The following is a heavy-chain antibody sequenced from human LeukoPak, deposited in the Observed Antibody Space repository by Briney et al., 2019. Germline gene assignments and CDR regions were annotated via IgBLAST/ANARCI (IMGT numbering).Heavy chain of an antibody. CDR3: ARELSIAVAGTWYFDL. J-gene: IGHJ2*01. Sequence: SETLSLTCTVSGGSISSYYRSWIRQPAGKGLEWIGRIYTSGSTNYNPSLKSRVTMSVDTSKNQFSLKLSSVTAADTAVYYCARELSIAVAGTWYFDLWGRGTLVTVSS. V-gene: IGHV4-4*07. CDR1: GGSISSYY. D-gene: IGHD6-19*01. CDR2: IYTSGST.